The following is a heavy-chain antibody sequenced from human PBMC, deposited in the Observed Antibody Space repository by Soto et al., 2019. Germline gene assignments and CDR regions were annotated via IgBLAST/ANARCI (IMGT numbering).Heavy chain of an antibody. V-gene: IGHV3-33*01. CDR1: GFAFSGYG. J-gene: IGHJ6*02. CDR2: IWFDGSDA. Sequence: GGSLRLSCAASGFAFSGYGMHWVRQAPGKGLEWVAFIWFDGSDALYSDSVKGRFSITRDNSKNTLFLQLNSLRGDDTAVYYCAREGYCSGGGCSGGMHVSGQGPTGTVSS. D-gene: IGHD2-15*01. CDR3: AREGYCSGGGCSGGMHV.